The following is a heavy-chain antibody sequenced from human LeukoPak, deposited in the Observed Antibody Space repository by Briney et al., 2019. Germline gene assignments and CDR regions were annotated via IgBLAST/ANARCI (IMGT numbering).Heavy chain of an antibody. CDR2: IYHSGST. V-gene: IGHV4-4*02. CDR1: GGSISSSNW. J-gene: IGHJ4*02. CDR3: ARASTTYYYDSSGYYFDY. Sequence: PSETLSLTCTVFGGSISSSNWWSWVRQPPGKGLEWIGEIYHSGSTNYNPSLKSRVTISVDKSENQFSLKLSSVTAADTAVYYCARASTTYYYDSSGYYFDYWGQGTLVTVSS. D-gene: IGHD3-22*01.